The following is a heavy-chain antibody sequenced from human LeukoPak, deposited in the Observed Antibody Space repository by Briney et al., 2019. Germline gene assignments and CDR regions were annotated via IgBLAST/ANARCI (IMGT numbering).Heavy chain of an antibody. V-gene: IGHV3-23*01. J-gene: IGHJ4*02. D-gene: IGHD6-19*01. CDR1: GFTFSSYA. Sequence: GGSLRLSCAASGFTFSSYAMSWVRQAPGKGLEWISTITSNAASTFYADSVKGRFTISRDNSKNTLYLQMNSLRAEDTAVYYCAKGFARSSGWYPYWGQGTLVTVSS. CDR2: ITSNAAST. CDR3: AKGFARSSGWYPY.